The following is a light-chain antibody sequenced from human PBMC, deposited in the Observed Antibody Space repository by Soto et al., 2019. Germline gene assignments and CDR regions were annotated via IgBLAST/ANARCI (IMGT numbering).Light chain of an antibody. CDR3: QSYDRSLSGSV. CDR2: DNS. J-gene: IGLJ3*02. Sequence: QSVLTQPPSVSGAPGQRVTVSCTGSSSNVGAGYDVHWYQQLPGTAPKLLIYDNSNRPSGFPDRFSGSKSGTSASLAITGLQAEDEADYYCQSYDRSLSGSVFGGGTKLTVL. V-gene: IGLV1-40*01. CDR1: SSNVGAGYD.